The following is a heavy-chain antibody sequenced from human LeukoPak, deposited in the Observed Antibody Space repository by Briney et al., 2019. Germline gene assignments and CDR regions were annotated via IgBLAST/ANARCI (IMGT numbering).Heavy chain of an antibody. CDR3: ARNVYNYGLDAFDV. D-gene: IGHD5-18*01. V-gene: IGHV3-30*02. CDR1: GFTFSSYG. Sequence: GGSLRLSCAASGFTFSSYGMHWVRQAPGKGLEWVAFIRYDGSNKYYADSVKGRFTISRDNPKNTVYLQMNSLRGEDSAVYYCARNVYNYGLDAFDVWGHGTMVTVSS. CDR2: IRYDGSNK. J-gene: IGHJ3*01.